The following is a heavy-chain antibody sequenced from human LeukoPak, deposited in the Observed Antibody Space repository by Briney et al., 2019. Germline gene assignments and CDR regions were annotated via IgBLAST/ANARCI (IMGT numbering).Heavy chain of an antibody. J-gene: IGHJ4*02. CDR1: GFTFSCYA. V-gene: IGHV3-30-3*01. CDR3: ARECGGDCYYYFDY. D-gene: IGHD2-21*02. CDR2: ISYDGSNK. Sequence: GGSLRLSCAASGFTFSCYAMHWVRQAPGKGLEWVAVISYDGSNKYYADSVKGRFTISRDNSKNTLYLQMNSLRAEDTAVYYCARECGGDCYYYFDYWGQGTLVTVSS.